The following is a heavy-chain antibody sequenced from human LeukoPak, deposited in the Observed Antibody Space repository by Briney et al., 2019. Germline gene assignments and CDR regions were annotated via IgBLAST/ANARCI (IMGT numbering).Heavy chain of an antibody. Sequence: PWETLSLTCTVSGGSVSGFYWSWFRQPPGKGLEWIGYIYYSGSTRYNASVKIGVTILVDTTRNQFSLDLTSVTAADTAVYYCARCAVHGYHEYWGQGALVTVSS. V-gene: IGHV4-59*02. CDR2: IYYSGST. D-gene: IGHD5-24*01. J-gene: IGHJ4*02. CDR1: GGSVSGFY. CDR3: ARCAVHGYHEY.